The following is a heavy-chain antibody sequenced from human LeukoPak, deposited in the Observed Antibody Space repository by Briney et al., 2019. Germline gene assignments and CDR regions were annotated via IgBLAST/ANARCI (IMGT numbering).Heavy chain of an antibody. V-gene: IGHV4-34*01. Sequence: SQTLSLTCTVSGVSVSSGGYYWSWIRQPPGKGLEWIGEINHSGSTNYNPSLKSRVTISVDTSKNQFSLKLSSVTAADTAVYYCARGHIVVVPAATDSYYYYGMDVWGQGTTVTVSS. J-gene: IGHJ6*02. D-gene: IGHD2-2*01. CDR3: ARGHIVVVPAATDSYYYYGMDV. CDR2: INHSGST. CDR1: GVSVSSGGYY.